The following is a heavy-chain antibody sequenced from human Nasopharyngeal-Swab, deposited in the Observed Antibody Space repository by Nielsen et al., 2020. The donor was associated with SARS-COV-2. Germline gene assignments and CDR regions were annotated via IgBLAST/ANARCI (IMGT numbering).Heavy chain of an antibody. V-gene: IGHV1-18*01. CDR3: ATEFYGSGSYYSNWFDP. Sequence: ASVKVSCKVSGYTLTELSMHWVRQAPGQGLEWMGWISAYNGNTNYAQKLQGRVTMTTDTSTSTAYMELRSLRSDDTAVYYCATEFYGSGSYYSNWFDPWGQGTLVTVSS. D-gene: IGHD3-10*01. CDR1: GYTLTELS. CDR2: ISAYNGNT. J-gene: IGHJ5*02.